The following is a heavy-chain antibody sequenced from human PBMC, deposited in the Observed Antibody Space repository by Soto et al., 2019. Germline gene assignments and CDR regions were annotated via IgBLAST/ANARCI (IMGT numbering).Heavy chain of an antibody. CDR2: ITGSGGST. Sequence: EVLLLESGGGSVQPGGSLRLSCAISGFTFSNFAMSWVRQAPGKGLEWVSSITGSGGSTFYADSVKGRFTVSRDSSKNTLYLQMNSLGAEDTAVYYCAKGSHPTRLWSGSHFDSWGQGTLVTVSS. CDR3: AKGSHPTRLWSGSHFDS. CDR1: GFTFSNFA. D-gene: IGHD3-3*01. J-gene: IGHJ4*02. V-gene: IGHV3-23*01.